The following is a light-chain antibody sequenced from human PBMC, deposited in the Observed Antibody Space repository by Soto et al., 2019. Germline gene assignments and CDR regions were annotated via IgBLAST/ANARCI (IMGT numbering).Light chain of an antibody. Sequence: QSVLTQPASVSGSPGQSITISCSGTSSDIGAYDHVAWFQQFPGKTPKLVIYSVSNRPSGVSYRFSGSKSGNTASLTISGLQADDEGDYYCCSYAGGETYVFGTGTKVTVL. CDR3: CSYAGGETYV. J-gene: IGLJ1*01. CDR1: SSDIGAYDH. V-gene: IGLV2-14*01. CDR2: SVS.